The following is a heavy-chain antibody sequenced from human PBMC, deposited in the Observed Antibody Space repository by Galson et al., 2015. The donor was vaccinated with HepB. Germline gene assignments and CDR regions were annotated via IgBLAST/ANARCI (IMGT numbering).Heavy chain of an antibody. CDR1: GYTFTSYD. J-gene: IGHJ5*02. CDR2: MNPNSGNT. V-gene: IGHV1-8*01. Sequence: SVKVSCKASGYTFTSYDINWVRQATGQGLEWMGWMNPNSGNTGYAQKFQGRVTMTRNTSISTAYMELSSLRSEDTAVYYCARGPDCSGGSCYYWFDPWGQGTLVTVSS. D-gene: IGHD2-15*01. CDR3: ARGPDCSGGSCYYWFDP.